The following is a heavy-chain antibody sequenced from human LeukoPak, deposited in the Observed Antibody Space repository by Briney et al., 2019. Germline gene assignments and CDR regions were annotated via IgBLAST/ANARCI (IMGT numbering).Heavy chain of an antibody. D-gene: IGHD5-18*01. V-gene: IGHV3-7*04. CDR1: GFTFSSYW. J-gene: IGHJ4*02. Sequence: GGSLRLSCAASGFTFSSYWMTWVRQAPGRGLEWVANVKQDGSDKYYVDSVRGRFTISRDNAKNSLYLQMNSLRAEDTAVYYCARTVYSYGLISYFDYWGQGTLVTVSS. CDR3: ARTVYSYGLISYFDY. CDR2: VKQDGSDK.